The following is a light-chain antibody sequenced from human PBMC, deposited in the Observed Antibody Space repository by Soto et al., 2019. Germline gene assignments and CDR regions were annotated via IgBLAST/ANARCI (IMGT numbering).Light chain of an antibody. J-gene: IGLJ2*01. CDR3: QTWGRGIVV. Sequence: QSVLTQSPSASASLGASINLTCTLTSAHSSYAIAWHQQQPEKGPRFLMRLNSDGSHSKGDGIPDRFSGSSSGAERYLTISSLQSEDEADYYCQTWGRGIVVFGGGTKLTVL. CDR2: LNSDGSH. CDR1: SAHSSYA. V-gene: IGLV4-69*02.